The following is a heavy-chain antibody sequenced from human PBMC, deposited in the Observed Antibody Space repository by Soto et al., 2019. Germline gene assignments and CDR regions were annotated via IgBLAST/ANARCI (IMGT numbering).Heavy chain of an antibody. CDR3: ARGRGIAARPRERSYYMDV. Sequence: ASVKVSCKASGYRFSDYAMQWVRQAPGQRPDWMGWINAGDGKTKYSQKFQGRVTFTRDTSASTAYMELSSLRSEDTAVYYCARGRGIAARPRERSYYMDVWGKGTTVTVSS. CDR1: GYRFSDYA. V-gene: IGHV1-3*01. J-gene: IGHJ6*03. CDR2: INAGDGKT. D-gene: IGHD6-6*01.